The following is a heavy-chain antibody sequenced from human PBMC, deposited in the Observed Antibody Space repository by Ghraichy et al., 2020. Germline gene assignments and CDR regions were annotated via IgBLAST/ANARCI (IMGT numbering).Heavy chain of an antibody. V-gene: IGHV3-64D*06. CDR2: ISSNGGST. CDR3: VKDKRTYYYDNVSPGGFDY. Sequence: GGSLRLSCSASGFTFSSYAMHWVRQAPGKGLEYVSAISSNGGSTYYADSVKGRFTISRDNSKNTLYLQMSSLRAEDTAVYYCVKDKRTYYYDNVSPGGFDYWGQGTLVTVSS. J-gene: IGHJ4*02. D-gene: IGHD3-22*01. CDR1: GFTFSSYA.